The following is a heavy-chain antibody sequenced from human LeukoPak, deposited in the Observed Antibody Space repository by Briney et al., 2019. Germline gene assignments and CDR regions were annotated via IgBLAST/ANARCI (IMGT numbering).Heavy chain of an antibody. CDR2: ISYDGSNK. CDR1: GFTFSSYG. J-gene: IGHJ4*02. CDR3: GDYVASVPY. D-gene: IGHD4-17*01. Sequence: GRSLRLSCAASGFTFSSYGMHWVRQAPGKGLEWVAVISYDGSNKYYADSVKGRFTISRDNSKNTLYLQMNSLRAEDTAVYYCGDYVASVPYWGQGTLVTVSS. V-gene: IGHV3-30*03.